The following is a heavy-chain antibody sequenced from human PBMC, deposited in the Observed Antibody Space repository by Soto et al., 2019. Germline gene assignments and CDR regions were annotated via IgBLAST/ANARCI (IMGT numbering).Heavy chain of an antibody. D-gene: IGHD5-12*01. CDR2: INGDGSST. J-gene: IGHJ6*02. V-gene: IGHV3-74*01. CDR1: GFALDSHW. CDR3: ARGIQWRYGMDV. Sequence: EVQLVESGGGLVQPGGSLRLSCAAAGFALDSHWMHWVRQAPGKGLVWVSRINGDGSSTFYADSVKGRFTISRDNARNTVYLQMNSLRAEDTAVYYCARGIQWRYGMDVWGQGTTVTVSS.